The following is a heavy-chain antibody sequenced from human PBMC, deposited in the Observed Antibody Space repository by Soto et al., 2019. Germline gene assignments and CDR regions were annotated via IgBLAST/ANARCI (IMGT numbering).Heavy chain of an antibody. Sequence: ASVKVSCKASGYTFTSYDINWVRQATGQGLEWMGWMNPNSGNTGYAQKFQGRVTMTRDTSTSTVYMELSSLRSEDAAVYFCARWAPDAFHVWGQGTLVTVSS. V-gene: IGHV1-8*01. J-gene: IGHJ3*01. CDR1: GYTFTSYD. CDR3: ARWAPDAFHV. CDR2: MNPNSGNT.